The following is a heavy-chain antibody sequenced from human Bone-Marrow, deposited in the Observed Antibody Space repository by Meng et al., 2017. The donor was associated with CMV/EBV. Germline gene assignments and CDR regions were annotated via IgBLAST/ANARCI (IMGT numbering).Heavy chain of an antibody. V-gene: IGHV1-8*02. Sequence: ASVKVSCKASGYTFTSYGISWVRQATGQGLEWMGWMNPNSGNTGYAQKFQGRVTMTRNTSISTAYMELSSLRSEDTAVYYCARAKLRFLEWLLMSRYGMDVWGQGTTVTVSS. CDR3: ARAKLRFLEWLLMSRYGMDV. CDR2: MNPNSGNT. CDR1: GYTFTSYG. D-gene: IGHD3-3*01. J-gene: IGHJ6*02.